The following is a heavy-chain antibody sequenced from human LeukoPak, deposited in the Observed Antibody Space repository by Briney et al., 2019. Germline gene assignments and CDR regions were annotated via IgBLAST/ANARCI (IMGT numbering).Heavy chain of an antibody. CDR2: ITPIFGTA. D-gene: IGHD3-22*01. J-gene: IGHJ4*02. Sequence: SVKVSCKASGGTFRRYAISWVRQAPGQGLEWMGGITPIFGTANYAQKFQGRGTITADDSTRTAYMELRSLKSEDTAVYYCARDAAIYDSGAYYYLWWGQGTLVTVSS. CDR1: GGTFRRYA. V-gene: IGHV1-69*01. CDR3: ARDAAIYDSGAYYYLW.